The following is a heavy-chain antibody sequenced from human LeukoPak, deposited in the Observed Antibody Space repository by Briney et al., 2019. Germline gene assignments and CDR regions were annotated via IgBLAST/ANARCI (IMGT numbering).Heavy chain of an antibody. J-gene: IGHJ6*03. D-gene: IGHD6-13*01. CDR3: ARDERDSNFYYYYYMDV. CDR2: IYTSGST. Sequence: SGTLSLTCTVSGGSISSYYWSWIRQPAGKGLEWIGRIYTSGSTNYNPSLKSRVTMSVDTSKNQFSLKLSSVTAADTAVYYCARDERDSNFYYYYYMDVWGKGTTVTVSS. V-gene: IGHV4-4*07. CDR1: GGSISSYY.